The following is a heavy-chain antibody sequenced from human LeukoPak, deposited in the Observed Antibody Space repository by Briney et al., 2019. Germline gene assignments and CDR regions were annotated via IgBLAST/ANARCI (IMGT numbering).Heavy chain of an antibody. CDR2: IYYSGST. V-gene: IGHV4-39*01. CDR1: GGSISISSYY. CDR3: ARHSTGGYDYC. J-gene: IGHJ4*02. D-gene: IGHD3-3*01. Sequence: SETLSLTCTVSGGSISISSYYWGWIRQPPGRGLEWIGIIYYSGSTYYNPSLKSRVTISVDTSKNQVSLKLSSVTAADTAVYYCARHSTGGYDYCWGQGTLVTVSS.